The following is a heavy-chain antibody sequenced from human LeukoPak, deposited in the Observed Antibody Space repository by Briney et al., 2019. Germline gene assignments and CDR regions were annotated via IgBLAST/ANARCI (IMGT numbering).Heavy chain of an antibody. CDR3: AARFNTHFDY. CDR1: GFTFSSYA. D-gene: IGHD3-3*01. J-gene: IGHJ4*02. V-gene: IGHV3-23*01. CDR2: ISGSGGST. Sequence: GGSLRLSCAASGFTFSSYAMSWVRQAPGKGLEWVSAISGSGGSTSYADSVKGRFIIARDNSKNTVFLHMNSLRVEDTAVYYCAARFNTHFDYWGQGTLVTVSS.